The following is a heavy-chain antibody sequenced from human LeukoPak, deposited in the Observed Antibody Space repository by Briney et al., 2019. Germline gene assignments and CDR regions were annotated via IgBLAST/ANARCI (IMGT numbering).Heavy chain of an antibody. CDR1: GYTFTSYW. CDR3: ARRMATSDWGLDY. J-gene: IGHJ4*02. CDR2: ICPGDSDT. D-gene: IGHD3-16*01. V-gene: IGHV5-51*01. Sequence: GDSLKISCKASGYTFTSYWIAWVRQMPGKGPECIGMICPGDSDTRYTPSFHGHVTISADKSVSTAYLQWSSLKVSDSATYYCARRMATSDWGLDYWGQGTLVTVSS.